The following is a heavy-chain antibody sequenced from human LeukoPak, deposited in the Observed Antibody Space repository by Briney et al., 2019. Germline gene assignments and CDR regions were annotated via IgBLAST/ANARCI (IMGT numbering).Heavy chain of an antibody. V-gene: IGHV4-61*02. CDR1: GGSISSGSYY. CDR3: ASPHQQWLVFPFDY. Sequence: SETLSLTCTVSGGSISSGSYYWSWIRQPAGKGLEWIGRIYTSGSTNYNPSLKSRVTISVDTSKNQFSLKLSSVTAADTAVYYCASPHQQWLVFPFDYWGQGTLVTVSS. J-gene: IGHJ4*02. CDR2: IYTSGST. D-gene: IGHD6-19*01.